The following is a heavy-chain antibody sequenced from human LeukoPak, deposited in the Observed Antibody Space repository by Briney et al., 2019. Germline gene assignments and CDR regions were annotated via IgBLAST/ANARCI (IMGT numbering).Heavy chain of an antibody. CDR2: ISSSSSYI. V-gene: IGHV3-21*01. Sequence: PGGSLRLSCAGSGFTFSSYSMNWVRQAPGKGLEWVSSISSSSSYIYYADSVKGRFTISRDNAKNSLYLQMNSLRAEDTAVYYCARGVTMVRGASYYFDYWGQGTLVTVSS. J-gene: IGHJ4*02. CDR1: GFTFSSYS. CDR3: ARGVTMVRGASYYFDY. D-gene: IGHD3-10*01.